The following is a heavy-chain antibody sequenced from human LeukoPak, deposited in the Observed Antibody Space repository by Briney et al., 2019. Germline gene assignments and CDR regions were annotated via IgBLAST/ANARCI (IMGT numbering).Heavy chain of an antibody. CDR2: IWYDGSNK. D-gene: IGHD6-13*01. J-gene: IGHJ5*02. Sequence: GGSLRLSCAASEFTFSHSGMHWVRQAPGKGLEWVAVIWYDGSNKYYADSVKGRFTISRDDSKNTLYLQMNSLRAEDTAVYYCARARNIITAGHLDPWGQGTLVTVSS. V-gene: IGHV3-33*08. CDR3: ARARNIITAGHLDP. CDR1: EFTFSHSG.